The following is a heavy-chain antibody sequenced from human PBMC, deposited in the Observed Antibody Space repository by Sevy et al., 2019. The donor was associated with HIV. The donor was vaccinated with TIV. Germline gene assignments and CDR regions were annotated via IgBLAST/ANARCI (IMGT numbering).Heavy chain of an antibody. CDR2: ISSSSSTI. CDR1: GLTFSSYS. J-gene: IGHJ5*02. V-gene: IGHV3-48*01. CDR3: ARAPGDIVVVVAATPDNWFDP. D-gene: IGHD2-15*01. Sequence: GGSLRLSCAASGLTFSSYSMNWVRQAPGKGLEWVSYISSSSSTIYYADSVKGRFTISRDNAKNSLYLQMNSLRAEDTAVYYCARAPGDIVVVVAATPDNWFDPWGQGTLVTVSS.